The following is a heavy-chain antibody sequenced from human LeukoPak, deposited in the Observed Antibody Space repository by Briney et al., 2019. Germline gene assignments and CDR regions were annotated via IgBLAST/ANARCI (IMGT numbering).Heavy chain of an antibody. CDR1: GFTFSSYS. CDR3: ARVPGAQKGSYFDY. D-gene: IGHD1-26*01. Sequence: GGSLRLSCAASGFTFSSYSMNWVRQAPGKGLEWVSYISSSSSTIYYADSVKGRFTVSRGNGKNSLYLQMNSLRAEDTAVYYCARVPGAQKGSYFDYWGQGTLVTVSS. V-gene: IGHV3-48*01. J-gene: IGHJ4*02. CDR2: ISSSSSTI.